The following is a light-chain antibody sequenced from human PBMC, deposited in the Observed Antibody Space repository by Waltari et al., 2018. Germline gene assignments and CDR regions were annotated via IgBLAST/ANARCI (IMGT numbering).Light chain of an antibody. Sequence: DIQMTQSSSSLSASVGDRVTITCQASQDISNYLNWYQQKPGKAPKLLIYDASNLETGVPSSISGSGSGTDFTFSNSSLQPEDIATYYCQQYDNLPRLTFGGGTKVEIK. CDR3: QQYDNLPRLT. CDR1: QDISNY. J-gene: IGKJ4*01. V-gene: IGKV1-33*01. CDR2: DAS.